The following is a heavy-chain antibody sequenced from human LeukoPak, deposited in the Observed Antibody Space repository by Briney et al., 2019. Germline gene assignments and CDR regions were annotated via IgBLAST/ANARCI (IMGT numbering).Heavy chain of an antibody. J-gene: IGHJ4*02. D-gene: IGHD3-22*01. CDR1: GYTFTGYY. V-gene: IGHV1-2*02. Sequence: GASVKVSCKASGYTFTGYYMHWVRQAPGQGLERMGWINPNSGGTNYAQKFQGRVTMTRDTSISTAYMELSRLRSDDTAVYYCALFYDSSGYYYRMGNYWGQGTLVTVSS. CDR2: INPNSGGT. CDR3: ALFYDSSGYYYRMGNY.